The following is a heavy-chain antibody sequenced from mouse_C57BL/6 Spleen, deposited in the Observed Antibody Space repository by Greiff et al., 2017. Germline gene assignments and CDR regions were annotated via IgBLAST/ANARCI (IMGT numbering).Heavy chain of an antibody. CDR1: GYTFTDYY. D-gene: IGHD1-1*01. CDR3: AREFYYGSSYDAMDY. CDR2: INPNNGGT. J-gene: IGHJ4*01. V-gene: IGHV1-26*01. Sequence: VQLKQSGPELVKPGASVKISCKASGYTFTDYYMNWVKQSHGKSLEWIGDINPNNGGTSYNQKFKGKATLTVDKSSSTAYMELRSLTSEDSAVYYCAREFYYGSSYDAMDYWGQGTSVTVSS.